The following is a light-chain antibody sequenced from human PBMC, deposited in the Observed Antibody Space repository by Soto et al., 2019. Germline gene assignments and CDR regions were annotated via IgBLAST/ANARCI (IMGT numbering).Light chain of an antibody. CDR1: SSDVGGYNY. J-gene: IGLJ2*01. V-gene: IGLV2-11*01. Sequence: QSALTQPRSMSGSPGQSVTISCTGTSSDVGGYNYVSWYQQHPGKAPKLMIYDVSKRPSGVPDRFSGSKSGNTASLTISGLQAEDEADYYCCSYAGSYTLVFGGGTKLTVL. CDR2: DVS. CDR3: CSYAGSYTLV.